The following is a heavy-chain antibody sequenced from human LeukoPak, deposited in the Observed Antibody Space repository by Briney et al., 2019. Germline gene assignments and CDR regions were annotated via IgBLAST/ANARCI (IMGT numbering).Heavy chain of an antibody. V-gene: IGHV3-23*01. CDR1: GFTFSSYA. D-gene: IGHD3-10*01. CDR2: ISGSGGST. J-gene: IGHJ4*02. Sequence: GGSLRLSCAASGFTFSSYAMSWVRQAPGKGLEWVSAISGSGGSTYNADSVKGRFTISRDNSKNTLYLQMNSLRAEDTAVYYCAKAGDAWGFNSPLGGRFDYWGQGTLVTVSS. CDR3: AKAGDAWGFNSPLGGRFDY.